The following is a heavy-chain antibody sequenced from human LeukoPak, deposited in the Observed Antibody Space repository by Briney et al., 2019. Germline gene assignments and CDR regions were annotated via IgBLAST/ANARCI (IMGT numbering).Heavy chain of an antibody. V-gene: IGHV1-2*02. Sequence: ASVKVSCKASGYIFTTYYMHWLRQAPGQGPEWMGWINPNSGGTNYAQKFQGRVTMTRDTSISTAYMELSRLRSDDTAVYYCAKMPFFDGPFYYFDYWSQGTLVTVSS. J-gene: IGHJ4*02. CDR3: AKMPFFDGPFYYFDY. CDR2: INPNSGGT. CDR1: GYIFTTYY. D-gene: IGHD5-24*01.